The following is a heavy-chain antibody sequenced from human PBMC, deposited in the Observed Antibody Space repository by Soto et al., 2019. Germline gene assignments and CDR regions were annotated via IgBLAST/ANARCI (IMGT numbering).Heavy chain of an antibody. CDR3: ARGHSTDCSNGVCSFFYNHEMDV. CDR1: GYRFTDHH. Sequence: QVQLMQSGAEVKKPGASLKVFCKASGYRFTDHHIHWVRQAPGQGLEWLGRINPKSGGTSTAQKFQGWVTMTRDRSISTVYMELTRLRSDDTAVYFCARGHSTDCSNGVCSFFYNHEMDVWGQGTTVTVSS. CDR2: INPKSGGT. V-gene: IGHV1-2*04. J-gene: IGHJ6*02. D-gene: IGHD2-8*01.